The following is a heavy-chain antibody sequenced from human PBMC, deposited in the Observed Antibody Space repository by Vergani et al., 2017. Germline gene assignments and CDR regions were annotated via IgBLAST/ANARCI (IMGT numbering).Heavy chain of an antibody. V-gene: IGHV4-34*01. CDR3: ARVNTETNGHLYYYYYMDV. Sequence: QVQLQQWGGGLLKPSETLSLTCVVNGGSFTSYHWTWIRQSPGEGLEWVGDIDHTGRPDYNPSLKSRLTMSVDKYRNQLSLTLNSVTATDTAIYFCARVNTETNGHLYYYYYMDVWGQGTAVPVS. J-gene: IGHJ6*03. D-gene: IGHD4-11*01. CDR1: GGSFTSYH. CDR2: IDHTGRP.